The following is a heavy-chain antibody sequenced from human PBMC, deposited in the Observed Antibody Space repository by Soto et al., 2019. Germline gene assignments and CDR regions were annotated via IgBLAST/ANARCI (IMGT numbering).Heavy chain of an antibody. CDR3: TRPRYDGRGSPFDY. Sequence: EVQLVESGGGLVQPGGSLRLSCAASGFTFSSYWMHWVRQAPGKGLVWVSRISGDGSSTTYADSVKGRFIISRDNAKNTLYLQMNSLRADVTVVYYCTRPRYDGRGSPFDYWGQGTLVTVSS. J-gene: IGHJ4*02. V-gene: IGHV3-74*01. CDR1: GFTFSSYW. D-gene: IGHD3-22*01. CDR2: ISGDGSST.